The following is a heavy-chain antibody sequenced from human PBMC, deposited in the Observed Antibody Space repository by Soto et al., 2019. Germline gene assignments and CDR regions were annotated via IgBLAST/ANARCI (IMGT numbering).Heavy chain of an antibody. CDR3: AHLLRYFDWLSVHY. CDR2: IYCDDDK. J-gene: IGHJ4*02. D-gene: IGHD3-9*01. V-gene: IGHV2-5*02. Sequence: SCPTLVNPTQTLTLTCTFSGFSLSTSGAGVGWIRRPPGKALEWLSLIYCDDDKRYSPSLKDRLTITKDTSKNQVVLTLTNMAPVDTATYHCAHLLRYFDWLSVHYWGQGTLVTVSS. CDR1: GFSLSTSGAG.